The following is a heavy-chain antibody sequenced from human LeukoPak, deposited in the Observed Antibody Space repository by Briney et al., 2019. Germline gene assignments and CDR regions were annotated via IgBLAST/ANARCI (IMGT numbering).Heavy chain of an antibody. CDR2: IYYSGST. D-gene: IGHD2-15*01. CDR1: GGSISSYY. J-gene: IGHJ4*02. V-gene: IGHV4-59*01. Sequence: PSETLSLTCTVSGGSISSYYWSWIRQPPGKGLEWIGYIYYSGSTNYNPSLKSRVTISVDTSKNQFSLKLSSVTAADTAVYYCASGLRYCSGGSCYPRYFDYWGQGTLVTVSS. CDR3: ASGLRYCSGGSCYPRYFDY.